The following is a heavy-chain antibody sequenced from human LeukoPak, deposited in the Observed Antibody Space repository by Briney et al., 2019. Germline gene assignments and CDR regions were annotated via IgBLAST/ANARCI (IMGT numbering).Heavy chain of an antibody. CDR2: ISFDGVKK. D-gene: IGHD5-12*01. CDR1: GFTFRSDA. Sequence: GGSLRLSCSASGFTFRSDAMHWVRQAPGKGLEWVAFISFDGVKKYFADSVKGRFTISRDNSRDTLFLQMNSLRAEDTAMYFCAKDLATRYTLHYWGQGTLVTVSS. J-gene: IGHJ4*02. V-gene: IGHV3-30*18. CDR3: AKDLATRYTLHY.